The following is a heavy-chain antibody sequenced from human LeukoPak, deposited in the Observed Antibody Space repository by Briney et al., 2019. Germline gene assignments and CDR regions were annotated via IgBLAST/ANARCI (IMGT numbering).Heavy chain of an antibody. J-gene: IGHJ3*02. V-gene: IGHV3-13*04. CDR1: GFTFSGYD. CDR2: IGTVGDT. Sequence: GGSLRLSCAASGFTFSGYDFHWVRQATGRGLEWVSAIGTVGDTRYLDSVKGRFTISRENAKNSLYLQMNSLRAGDTAVYYCARETGDVLLGAFDIWGQGTMVTVSS. CDR3: ARETGDVLLGAFDI. D-gene: IGHD3-10*01.